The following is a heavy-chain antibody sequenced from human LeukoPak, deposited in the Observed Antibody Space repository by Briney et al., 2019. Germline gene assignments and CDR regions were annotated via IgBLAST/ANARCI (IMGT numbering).Heavy chain of an antibody. J-gene: IGHJ4*02. CDR2: VHLSGAT. CDR1: GGSITTTHS. V-gene: IGHV4-4*02. Sequence: SGTLSLTCAVSGGSITTTHSWSWVRQPPGKGLEWIGEVHLSGATNYNLSLESRVSMSIDKSKNHLSLEVTSVTAADTAIYYCTRESGAFSPYDFWGPGTLVTVSS. D-gene: IGHD1-26*01. CDR3: TRESGAFSPYDF.